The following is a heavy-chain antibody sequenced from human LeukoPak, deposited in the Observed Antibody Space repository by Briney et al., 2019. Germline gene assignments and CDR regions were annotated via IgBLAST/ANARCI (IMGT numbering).Heavy chain of an antibody. CDR2: IYPSDSDV. J-gene: IGHJ5*01. D-gene: IGHD6-19*01. Sequence: GESLKISCKGSGYSFTSYWIGWVRQMPGKGLEWMGVIYPSDSDVRYSPSFQGQVTISADKSVNTAYLQWSSLKASDTAMYYCARQWRYSSGWFMDSWGQGSLVIVSS. CDR3: ARQWRYSSGWFMDS. V-gene: IGHV5-51*01. CDR1: GYSFTSYW.